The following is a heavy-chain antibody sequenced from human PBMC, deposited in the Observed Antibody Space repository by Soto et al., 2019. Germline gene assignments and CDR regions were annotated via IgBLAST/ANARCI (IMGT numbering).Heavy chain of an antibody. CDR2: INTGNGNT. J-gene: IGHJ6*02. Sequence: QVQLVQSGAEVKKPGASVKVSCKASGYTFTSYAMHWVRQAPGQRLEWMGWINTGNGNTKYSQKFQGRGTITRDTSASTAYMELSSLRSADTAVYYCAAYGSGEVYGMDVWGQGTTVTVSS. CDR3: AAYGSGEVYGMDV. CDR1: GYTFTSYA. D-gene: IGHD3-10*01. V-gene: IGHV1-3*04.